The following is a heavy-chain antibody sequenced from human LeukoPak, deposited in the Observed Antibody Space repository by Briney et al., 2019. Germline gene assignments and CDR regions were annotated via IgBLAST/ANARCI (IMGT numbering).Heavy chain of an antibody. CDR1: GFTVSSNY. V-gene: IGHV3-53*01. D-gene: IGHD6-13*01. Sequence: GGPLRLSCAASGFTVSSNYMSWVRQAPGKGLEWVSVIYSGGSTYYADSVKGRFTTSRDNSKNTLYLQMNSLRAEDTAVYYCARALGAAAGIDYWGQGTLVTVSS. CDR3: ARALGAAAGIDY. CDR2: IYSGGST. J-gene: IGHJ4*02.